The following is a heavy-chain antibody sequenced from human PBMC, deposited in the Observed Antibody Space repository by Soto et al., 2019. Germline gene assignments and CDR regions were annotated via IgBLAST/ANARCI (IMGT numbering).Heavy chain of an antibody. D-gene: IGHD3-10*01. J-gene: IGHJ4*02. CDR3: AKKRGSASGIDY. Sequence: GGSLRLSCAASGFTFSSYGMHWVRQAPGKGLEWVAVISYDGSNKYYADSVKGRFTISRDNSKNTLYLQMNSLRAEDTAVYYCAKKRGSASGIDYWGQGTLVTVSS. CDR2: ISYDGSNK. CDR1: GFTFSSYG. V-gene: IGHV3-30*18.